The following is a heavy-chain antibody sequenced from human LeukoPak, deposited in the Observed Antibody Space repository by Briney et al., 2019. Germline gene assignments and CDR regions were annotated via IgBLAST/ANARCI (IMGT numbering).Heavy chain of an antibody. D-gene: IGHD5-18*01. Sequence: GGSLRLSCAASEFTFSSYAMNWVRQAPGKGLEWVSGISGSGGRTYYADSVKGRFTISRDNSKNTLYLQMNSLRAEDTAVYYCAKGDTAGDYWGQGTLVTVSS. CDR1: EFTFSSYA. CDR3: AKGDTAGDY. CDR2: ISGSGGRT. V-gene: IGHV3-23*01. J-gene: IGHJ4*02.